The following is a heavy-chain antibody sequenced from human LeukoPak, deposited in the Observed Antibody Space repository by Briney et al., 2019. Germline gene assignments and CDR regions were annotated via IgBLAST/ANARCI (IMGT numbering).Heavy chain of an antibody. V-gene: IGHV3-7*03. CDR2: MKQDGGEK. Sequence: GGSLRLSCVDSGTTFSRYWMSWVRQAPGKGLEWVANMKQDGGEKYYVDSVKGRFTISRDNAKNSLYLQMNSLRVEDTAVYYCARDGRPLDYWGQGTQVTVSS. J-gene: IGHJ4*02. CDR1: GTTFSRYW. CDR3: ARDGRPLDY.